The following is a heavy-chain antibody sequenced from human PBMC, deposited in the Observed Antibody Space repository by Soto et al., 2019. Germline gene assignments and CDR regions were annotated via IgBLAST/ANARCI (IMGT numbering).Heavy chain of an antibody. CDR2: INQDGSDR. Sequence: GGSLRLSCAASGFTFSRYWMGWVRQAPEKGLEWVASINQDGSDRNYVDSVKGRFTISRDNTKNSVFLQLDSLRVEDTAVYFCASGGGGLFGSCGQG. V-gene: IGHV3-7*02. D-gene: IGHD2-15*01. CDR1: GFTFSRYW. J-gene: IGHJ4*02. CDR3: ASGGGGLFGS.